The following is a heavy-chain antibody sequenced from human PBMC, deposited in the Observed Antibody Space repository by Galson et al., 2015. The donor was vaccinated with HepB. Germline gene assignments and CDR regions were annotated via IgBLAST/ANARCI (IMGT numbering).Heavy chain of an antibody. Sequence: SLRLSCAASGFTFSSYAMHWVRQAPGKGLEWVAVIWYDGSNKYYADSVKGRFTISRDNSKNTLYLQMNSLRAEDTAVYYCARDLRGWFGENGMDVWGQGTTVTVSS. CDR2: IWYDGSNK. J-gene: IGHJ6*02. CDR3: ARDLRGWFGENGMDV. CDR1: GFTFSSYA. V-gene: IGHV3-33*08. D-gene: IGHD3-10*01.